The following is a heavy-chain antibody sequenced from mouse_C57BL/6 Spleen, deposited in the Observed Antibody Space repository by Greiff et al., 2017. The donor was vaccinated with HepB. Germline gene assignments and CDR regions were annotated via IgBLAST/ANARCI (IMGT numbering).Heavy chain of an antibody. Sequence: QVQLQQPGTELVKPGASVKLSCKASGYTFPSYWMPWVKQRPGQGLEWIGNINPSNGGTNYNEKFKSKATLTVDKSSSTAYMQLSSLTSEDSAVYDCARAGGYDYGSYFDYWGQGTTLTVSS. V-gene: IGHV1-53*01. CDR1: GYTFPSYW. D-gene: IGHD1-1*01. CDR3: ARAGGYDYGSYFDY. J-gene: IGHJ2*01. CDR2: INPSNGGT.